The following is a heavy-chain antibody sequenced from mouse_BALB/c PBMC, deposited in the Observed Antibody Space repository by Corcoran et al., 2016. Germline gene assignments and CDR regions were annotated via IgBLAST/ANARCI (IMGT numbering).Heavy chain of an antibody. CDR2: IYPGSGNT. D-gene: IGHD1-1*01. J-gene: IGHJ2*01. CDR1: GYTFTDYY. CDR3: ARAGVYYGSGYFDY. V-gene: IGHV1-84*02. Sequence: QIQLQQSGPELVKTGATVKISCKASGYTFTDYYINWVKQKPGQGLEWIGWIYPGSGNTKYNEKFKGKATLTVDTSSSTAYMQLSSLTSEDTAVYFCARAGVYYGSGYFDYWGQGTTLTVSS.